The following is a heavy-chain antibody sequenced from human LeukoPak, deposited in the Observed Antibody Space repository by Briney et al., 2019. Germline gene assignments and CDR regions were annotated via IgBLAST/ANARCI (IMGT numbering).Heavy chain of an antibody. Sequence: GGSLRLSCAASGFIVSSNYMSWVRQAPGKGLEWVSVIYSGGRTYYADSVKGRFTISRDKSKNTLYLQMNSLRDEDTTVYYCARRQGKTVALDYWGQGILVTVSS. D-gene: IGHD4-17*01. CDR2: IYSGGRT. CDR3: ARRQGKTVALDY. V-gene: IGHV3-53*01. J-gene: IGHJ4*02. CDR1: GFIVSSNY.